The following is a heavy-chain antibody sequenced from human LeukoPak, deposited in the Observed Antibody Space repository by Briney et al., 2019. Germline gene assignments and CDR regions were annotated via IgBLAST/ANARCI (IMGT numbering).Heavy chain of an antibody. Sequence: VKAPRLSSGYTLTTFGICCVHQVPGPRLEWLEWIGANKGNTSYAQKHQGRVIMTTDTTTSTAYMELRSLRSDDTAVYYCARDLVVVAATDYYGMDVWGQGTTVTVSS. CDR1: GYTLTTFG. CDR2: IGANKGNT. CDR3: ARDLVVVAATDYYGMDV. D-gene: IGHD2-15*01. V-gene: IGHV1-18*04. J-gene: IGHJ6*02.